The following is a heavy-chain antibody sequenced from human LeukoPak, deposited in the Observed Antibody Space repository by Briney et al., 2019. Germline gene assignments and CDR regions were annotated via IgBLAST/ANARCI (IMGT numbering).Heavy chain of an antibody. CDR3: ARDSITGTTGYYYYMDV. J-gene: IGHJ6*03. D-gene: IGHD1-7*01. CDR1: GYTFTSCG. V-gene: IGHV1-69*13. Sequence: ASVKVSCKASGYTFTSCGISWVRHAPGQGLEWMGGIIPIFGIANYAQELQGRVTITADESTSTAYMELSSLRSEDTAVYYCARDSITGTTGYYYYMDVWGKGTTVTVS. CDR2: IIPIFGIA.